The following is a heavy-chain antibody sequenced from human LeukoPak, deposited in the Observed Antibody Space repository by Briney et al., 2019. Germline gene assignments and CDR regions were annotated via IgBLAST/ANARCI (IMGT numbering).Heavy chain of an antibody. V-gene: IGHV6-1*01. CDR1: GDSVSGNSAA. J-gene: IGHJ2*01. D-gene: IGHD3-22*01. CDR3: AREATYYYDSTQRYFDL. Sequence: SQTLSLTCAISGDSVSGNSAAWNWIRQSPSRGLEWLGRIYYESKWYHDYAISVKSRITITSDTSNNQFSLQLNSVTPEDTAVYYCAREATYYYDSTQRYFDLWGRGTLVTVSS. CDR2: IYYESKWYH.